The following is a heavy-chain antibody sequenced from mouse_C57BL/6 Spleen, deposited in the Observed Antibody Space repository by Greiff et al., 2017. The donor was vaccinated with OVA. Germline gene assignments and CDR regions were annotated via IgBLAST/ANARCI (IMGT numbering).Heavy chain of an antibody. V-gene: IGHV1-54*01. Sequence: QVQLQQSGAELVRPGTSVKVSCKASGYAFTNYLIEWVKQRPGQGLEWIGVINPGSGGTNYNEKFKGKATLTADKSSSTAYMQLSSLTSEDSAVYFCARSHYYCDYWGQGTSLTVSS. CDR1: GYAFTNYL. CDR3: ARSHYYCDY. J-gene: IGHJ2*02. D-gene: IGHD1-2*01. CDR2: INPGSGGT.